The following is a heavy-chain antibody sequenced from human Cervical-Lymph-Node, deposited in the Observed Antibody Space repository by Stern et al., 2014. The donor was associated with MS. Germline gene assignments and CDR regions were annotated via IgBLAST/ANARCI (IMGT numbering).Heavy chain of an antibody. CDR1: GGSVSSGSYY. V-gene: IGHV4-61*01. CDR2: MYFRGST. J-gene: IGHJ4*02. D-gene: IGHD3-22*01. CDR3: ARDSSGYYLHFDY. Sequence: HVQLVESGPGLVKPSETLSLTCTVPGGSVSSGSYYWSLFRQPPGKGLELIGFMYFRGSTNHNPSLQSRVNLPVDQTHTQCSLKLSSVTAADTAVYYCARDSSGYYLHFDYWGQGTLVTVSS.